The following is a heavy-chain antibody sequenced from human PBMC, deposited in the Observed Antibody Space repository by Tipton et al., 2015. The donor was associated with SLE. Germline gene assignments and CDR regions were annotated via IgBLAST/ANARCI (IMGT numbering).Heavy chain of an antibody. J-gene: IGHJ4*02. V-gene: IGHV4-31*03. CDR2: NHNTGSS. CDR1: GGSRSEGDYY. D-gene: IGHD1-14*01. Sequence: TLSLTCTVSGGSRSEGDYYLSWIRPHPGTGLEWLGYNHNTGSSYSNPSLNSRLSISVDMSSHQFSLKLTSVTAADTAVYYCARGDREPGRRVDFWGQGTPVIVSS. CDR3: ARGDREPGRRVDF.